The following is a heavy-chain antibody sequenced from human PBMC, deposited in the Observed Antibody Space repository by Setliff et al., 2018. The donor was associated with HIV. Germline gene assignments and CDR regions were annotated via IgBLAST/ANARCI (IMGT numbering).Heavy chain of an antibody. CDR1: GFTLRSYA. CDR3: ARPTNIDTLYLQMSNLQAEDTALYYCTRAGYGHGFDI. Sequence: PGGSLRLSCEASGFTLRSYAMYWVRQAPGKGLEWVAGISGAGATTYYAASVKGRFTISRDNSKNSLYLQMNSLRADDTAVYFCARPTNIDTLYLQMSNLQAEDTALYYCTRAGYGHGFDIWGQGTTVTVSS. D-gene: IGHD3-10*01. J-gene: IGHJ6*02. V-gene: IGHV3-23*01. CDR2: ISGAGATT.